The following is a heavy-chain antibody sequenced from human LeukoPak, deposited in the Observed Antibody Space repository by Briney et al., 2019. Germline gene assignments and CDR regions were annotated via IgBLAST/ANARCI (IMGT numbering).Heavy chain of an antibody. CDR2: INPNSGGT. J-gene: IGHJ4*02. D-gene: IGHD4-23*01. CDR1: GYTFTSYY. V-gene: IGHV1-2*02. Sequence: ASVKVSCKASGYTFTSYYMHWVRQAPGQGLEWMGWINPNSGGTNYAQKFQGRVTMTRDTSISTAYVELSRLRSDDTAVYYCARDSTVVTLYGPNYYFDYWGQGTLVTVSS. CDR3: ARDSTVVTLYGPNYYFDY.